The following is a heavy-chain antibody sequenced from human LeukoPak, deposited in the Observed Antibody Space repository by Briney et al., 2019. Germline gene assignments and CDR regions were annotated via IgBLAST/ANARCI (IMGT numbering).Heavy chain of an antibody. CDR2: MNPNSGNT. Sequence: GASVKVSCKASGYTFTSYDINWVRQATGQGLEWMGWMNPNSGNTGYAQKFQGRVTITRNTSISTAYMELSSLSSEDTAVYYCARGNGEEYYDFWSGYPPYHYYYMDVWGKGTTVTVSS. CDR1: GYTFTSYD. CDR3: ARGNGEEYYDFWSGYPPYHYYYMDV. D-gene: IGHD3-3*01. J-gene: IGHJ6*03. V-gene: IGHV1-8*03.